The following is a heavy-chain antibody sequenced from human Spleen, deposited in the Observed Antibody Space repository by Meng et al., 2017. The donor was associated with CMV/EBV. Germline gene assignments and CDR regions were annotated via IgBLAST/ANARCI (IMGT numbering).Heavy chain of an antibody. Sequence: WIRPPPGQGLEWIGYIHYRRYTSYSPSLTGTTSYNPSLTSRVTMSLDTSKNQFSLRLSSMTAADTAVYFCARGGVRVRLLSRLRWFDPWGQGTLVTVSS. D-gene: IGHD3-10*02. CDR3: ARGGVRVRLLSRLRWFDP. CDR2: IHYRRYTSYSPSLTGTT. J-gene: IGHJ5*02. V-gene: IGHV4-30-4*01.